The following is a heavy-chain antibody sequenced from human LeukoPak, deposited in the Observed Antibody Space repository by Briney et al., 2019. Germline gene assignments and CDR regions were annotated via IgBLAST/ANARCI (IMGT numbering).Heavy chain of an antibody. Sequence: ASVKVSCKASGYTFSIYGITWVRQAPGQGLEWMGWISAHTGKSDYAQKFQNRVTMTADTATSTAYMEPRSLGSDDTAVYYCARDGKGRFDFRENDYWGQGTLVTVSS. V-gene: IGHV1-18*01. CDR1: GYTFSIYG. CDR3: ARDGKGRFDFRENDY. J-gene: IGHJ4*02. D-gene: IGHD3-3*01. CDR2: ISAHTGKS.